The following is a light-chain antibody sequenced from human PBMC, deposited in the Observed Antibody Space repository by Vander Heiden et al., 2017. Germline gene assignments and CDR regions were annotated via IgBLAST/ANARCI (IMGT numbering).Light chain of an antibody. CDR1: SSDIGDNT. Sequence: QSVLTQPPSVSAAPGQKVSISCSGSSSDIGDNTLSWYQQLPGTAPKLLIYVNNKRPSGIPDRFSGSKSGTSATLVITGLQTGDEADYYCGTWDSSLTGVFGTGTKVTVL. J-gene: IGLJ1*01. V-gene: IGLV1-51*01. CDR2: VNN. CDR3: GTWDSSLTGV.